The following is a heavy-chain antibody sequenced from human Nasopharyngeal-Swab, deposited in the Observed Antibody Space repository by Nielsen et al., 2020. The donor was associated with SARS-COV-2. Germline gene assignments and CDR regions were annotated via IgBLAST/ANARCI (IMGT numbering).Heavy chain of an antibody. Sequence: GSLRPSCTVSGGPISSYYWSWIRQPPGKGLEWIGYIYYSGSTNYNPSLKSRVTISVDTSKNQFSLKLSSVTAADTAVYYCVRGYGDYDYWGQGTLVTVSS. CDR1: GGPISSYY. D-gene: IGHD4-17*01. CDR3: VRGYGDYDY. J-gene: IGHJ4*02. CDR2: IYYSGST. V-gene: IGHV4-59*12.